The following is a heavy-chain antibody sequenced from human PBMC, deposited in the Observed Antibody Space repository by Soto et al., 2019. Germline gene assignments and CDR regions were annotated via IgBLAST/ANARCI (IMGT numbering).Heavy chain of an antibody. CDR3: ARSRTIIQLWSGGLIY. Sequence: ASVKVSCKASGYTFTSYYMHWVRQAPGQGLEWMGIINPSGGSTSYAQKFQGRVTMTRDTSTSTVYVELSSLRSEDTALYYCARSRTIIQLWSGGLIYWGQGTLVTVSS. CDR2: INPSGGST. D-gene: IGHD5-18*01. J-gene: IGHJ4*02. CDR1: GYTFTSYY. V-gene: IGHV1-46*01.